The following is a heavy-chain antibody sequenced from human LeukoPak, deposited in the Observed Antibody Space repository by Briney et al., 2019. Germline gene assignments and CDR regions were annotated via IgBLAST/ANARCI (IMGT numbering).Heavy chain of an antibody. D-gene: IGHD3-10*02. CDR2: ISGSGGAS. Sequence: GGSLRLSCAASGFTFSDYAVTWVRQAPGKGLEWVSSISGSGGASYYAASVRGRFTISRDNSKNTLFLQMNSLRAEDTAVYYCAELGITMIGGVWGKGTTVTISS. V-gene: IGHV3-23*01. CDR1: GFTFSDYA. J-gene: IGHJ6*04. CDR3: AELGITMIGGV.